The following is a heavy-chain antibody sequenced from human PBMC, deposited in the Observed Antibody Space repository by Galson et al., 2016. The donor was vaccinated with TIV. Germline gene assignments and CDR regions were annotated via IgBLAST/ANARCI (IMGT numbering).Heavy chain of an antibody. D-gene: IGHD3-9*01. Sequence: SLRLSCAGSGLIFSSSAVHWVRQAPGKGLEWLAIISYDGSHKNYGDSVKGRFTVSRDNFENTVFLQMNNLRSDDTAVYYCARPASLGYFDWLPPDSWGQGTLVTVSS. CDR3: ARPASLGYFDWLPPDS. J-gene: IGHJ4*02. V-gene: IGHV3-30*04. CDR1: GLIFSSSA. CDR2: ISYDGSHK.